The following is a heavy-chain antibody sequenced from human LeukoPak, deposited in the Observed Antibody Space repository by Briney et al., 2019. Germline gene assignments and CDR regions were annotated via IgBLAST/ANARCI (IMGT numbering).Heavy chain of an antibody. CDR1: GGSFSGYY. CDR3: AREEDCSGGSCYVVY. V-gene: IGHV4-34*01. J-gene: IGHJ4*02. D-gene: IGHD2-15*01. Sequence: PSETLSLTCAVYGGSFSGYYWSWICQPPGKGLEWIGEINHSGSTNYNPSLKSRVTISVDTSKNQFSLKLSSVTAADTAVYYCAREEDCSGGSCYVVYWGQGTLVTVSS. CDR2: INHSGST.